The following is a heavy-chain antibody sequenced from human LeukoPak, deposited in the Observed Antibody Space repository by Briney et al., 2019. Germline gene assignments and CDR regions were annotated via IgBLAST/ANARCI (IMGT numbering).Heavy chain of an antibody. Sequence: GGSLRLSCAASGFTVSINYMSWVRQAPGKGLEWVSVIYSGGSTYYADSVKGRFTISRDNSKNTLYLQMNSLRAEDTAVYYCARDPVDKDYYYGMDVWGQGTTVTVSS. CDR2: IYSGGST. J-gene: IGHJ6*02. V-gene: IGHV3-66*01. CDR3: ARDPVDKDYYYGMDV. D-gene: IGHD3-22*01. CDR1: GFTVSINY.